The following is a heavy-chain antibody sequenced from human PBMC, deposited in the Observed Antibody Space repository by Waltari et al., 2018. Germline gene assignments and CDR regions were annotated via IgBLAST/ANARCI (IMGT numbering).Heavy chain of an antibody. D-gene: IGHD6-13*01. J-gene: IGHJ3*02. V-gene: IGHV5-51*03. CDR2: IYPGDSDT. CDR1: GYSFTSYW. Sequence: EVQLVQSGAEVKKPGESLKISCQGSGYSFTSYWIAWVRQVPGKGLGWMGIIYPGDSDTRYSPSFQGQVTISADKSISTAYLQWSSLKASDTAMYYCARPTHPSTLIAAAVNDAFDIWGQGTMVTVSS. CDR3: ARPTHPSTLIAAAVNDAFDI.